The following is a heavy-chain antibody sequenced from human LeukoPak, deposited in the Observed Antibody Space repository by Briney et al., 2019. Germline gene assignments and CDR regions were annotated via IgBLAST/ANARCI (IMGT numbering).Heavy chain of an antibody. D-gene: IGHD3-22*01. CDR1: GFTFSSYW. Sequence: GGSLRLSCAASGFTFSSYWMHWVRQAPGKGLVWVSRINSDGSSTSYADSVKGRFTISRDNAKNTLYLQMNSLRAEDTAVYYCAKDLGYYYDSSGYKCPDYWGQGTLVTVSS. CDR2: INSDGSST. J-gene: IGHJ4*02. V-gene: IGHV3-74*01. CDR3: AKDLGYYYDSSGYKCPDY.